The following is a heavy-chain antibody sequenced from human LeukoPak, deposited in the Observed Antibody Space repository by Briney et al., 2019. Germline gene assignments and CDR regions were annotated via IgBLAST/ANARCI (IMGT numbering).Heavy chain of an antibody. V-gene: IGHV4-34*01. CDR1: GGSFSGYY. CDR3: ARAPGIAAAGKRELWFDP. D-gene: IGHD6-13*01. Sequence: SETLSLTCAVYGGSFSGYYWSWIRQPPGKGLEWLGEINHSGSTNYNPSLKSRVTISVDTSKNQFSLKLSSVTAADTAVYYCARAPGIAAAGKRELWFDPWGQGTLVTVSS. CDR2: INHSGST. J-gene: IGHJ5*02.